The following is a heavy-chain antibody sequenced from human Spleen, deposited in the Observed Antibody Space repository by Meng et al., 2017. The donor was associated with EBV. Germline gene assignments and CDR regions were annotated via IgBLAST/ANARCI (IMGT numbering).Heavy chain of an antibody. CDR2: IHHSGST. D-gene: IGHD4-17*01. J-gene: IGHJ4*02. V-gene: IGHV4-4*02. CDR1: GGSISSSKW. Sequence: QGHLQGAGPGLAKPSGPLSLPCGVSGGSISSSKWWSWVRQPPGKGLEWIGEIHHSGSTNFNPSLKSRVTISVDKSKNQFSLKLSSVTAADTAVYYCATTYGDDSHYFDYWGQGTLVTVSS. CDR3: ATTYGDDSHYFDY.